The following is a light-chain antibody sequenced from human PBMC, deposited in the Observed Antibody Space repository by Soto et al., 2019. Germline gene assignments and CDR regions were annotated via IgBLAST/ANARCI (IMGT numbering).Light chain of an antibody. Sequence: QSALTQPASVSGSLGQSITISCTGTSSDVGGHNYVSWYQHFPGKAPKLLISEVSNRPSGVSSRFSGSKSGSTASLTISGLQADDEADYYCTSYTSSRTYVIFGGGTKVTVL. V-gene: IGLV2-14*01. CDR2: EVS. CDR1: SSDVGGHNY. CDR3: TSYTSSRTYVI. J-gene: IGLJ2*01.